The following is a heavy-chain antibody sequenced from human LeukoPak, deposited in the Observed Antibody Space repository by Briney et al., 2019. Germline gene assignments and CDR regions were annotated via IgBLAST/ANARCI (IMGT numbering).Heavy chain of an antibody. V-gene: IGHV1-69*04. CDR1: GGTFSSYA. CDR3: ARGNHGYSYGPQPYYFDY. CDR2: IIPILGIA. D-gene: IGHD5-18*01. Sequence: ASVKVSCKASGGTFSSYAISWVRQAPGQGLEWMGRIIPILGIANYAQKFQGRVTITADKSTSTAYMELSSLRSEDTAVYYCARGNHGYSYGPQPYYFDYWGQGTLVTVSS. J-gene: IGHJ4*02.